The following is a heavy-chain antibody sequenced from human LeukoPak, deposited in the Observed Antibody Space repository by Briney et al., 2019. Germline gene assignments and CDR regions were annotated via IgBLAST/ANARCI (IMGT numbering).Heavy chain of an antibody. Sequence: GGSLRLSCAASGFTFSSYAMSWVRQAPGKGLQWVSSISGSGTSVNYADSVKGRFSISRDNSKNTLYLQMTNLRAEDTAVYYCAKIPSVNYYMDVWGKGTTVTVS. CDR3: AKIPSVNYYMDV. V-gene: IGHV3-23*01. D-gene: IGHD5/OR15-5a*01. CDR1: GFTFSSYA. CDR2: ISGSGTSV. J-gene: IGHJ6*03.